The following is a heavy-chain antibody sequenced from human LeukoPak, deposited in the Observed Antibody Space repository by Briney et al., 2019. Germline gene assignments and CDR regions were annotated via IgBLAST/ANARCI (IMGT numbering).Heavy chain of an antibody. D-gene: IGHD1-26*01. CDR1: GYTFTGYY. J-gene: IGHJ4*02. Sequence: GASVKVSCKASGYTFTGYYMHWVRQAPGQGLEWMGRINPNSSGTNYAQKFQGRVTMTRDTSISTAYMELSRLRSDDTAVYYCAREGRIVGATLGYWGQGTLVAVSS. V-gene: IGHV1-2*06. CDR3: AREGRIVGATLGY. CDR2: INPNSSGT.